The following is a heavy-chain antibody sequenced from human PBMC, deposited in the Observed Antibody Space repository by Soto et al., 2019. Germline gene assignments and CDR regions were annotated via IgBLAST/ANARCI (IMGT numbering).Heavy chain of an antibody. CDR2: IIPIFGTE. V-gene: IGHV1-69*13. Sequence: SVKVSCKASGGTFSSYAISWVRQAPGQGLAWMGGIIPIFGTENNAQKFQGRVTITADESTSTANMGLSSLRSGDTAVYYCARDWGGGSNPYNWFDPWGQGTLVTVSS. CDR3: ARDWGGGSNPYNWFDP. D-gene: IGHD3-16*01. CDR1: GGTFSSYA. J-gene: IGHJ5*02.